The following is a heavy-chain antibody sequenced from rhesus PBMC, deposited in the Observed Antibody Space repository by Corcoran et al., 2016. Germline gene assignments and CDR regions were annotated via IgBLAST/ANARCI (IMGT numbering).Heavy chain of an antibody. D-gene: IGHD3-3*01. CDR3: ARETYYNIWTGYYYYGLDS. J-gene: IGHJ6*01. V-gene: IGHV1-198*02. CDR2: IIPLVGIT. Sequence: QVQLVQSGAEVKKPGASVKVSCKASGFNFGSYAIRWGRQAPGQGLEWMGVIIPLVGITNYAEKFQGRVTITADTSTSTAYMELSSLRSEDTAVYYCARETYYNIWTGYYYYGLDSWGQGVVVTVSS. CDR1: GFNFGSYA.